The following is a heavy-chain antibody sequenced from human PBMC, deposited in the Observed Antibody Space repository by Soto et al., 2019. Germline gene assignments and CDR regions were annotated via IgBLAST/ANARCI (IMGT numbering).Heavy chain of an antibody. V-gene: IGHV3-23*01. CDR2: ISGSGGST. J-gene: IGHJ4*02. CDR3: AKDLIRNYDYIWGSYRYY. Sequence: GGSLRLSCAASGFTFSSYAMSWVRQAPGKGLEWVSAISGSGGSTYYADSVKGRFTISRDNSKNTLYLQMNSLRAEDTAVYYCAKDLIRNYDYIWGSYRYYWGQGTLVTVSS. D-gene: IGHD3-16*02. CDR1: GFTFSSYA.